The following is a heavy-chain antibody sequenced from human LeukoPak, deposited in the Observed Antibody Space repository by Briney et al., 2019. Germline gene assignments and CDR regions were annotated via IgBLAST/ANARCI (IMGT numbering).Heavy chain of an antibody. Sequence: SETLSLTCAVYGGSFSGYYWTWIRQPPGKGLEWIGEINHRGSTDYNPSLKSRLTISVDTSQNQISLRLGSVTAADTAVYFCARGRVSSSTWYSTYYYFFYMDFWGKGTTVTVSS. CDR3: ARGRVSSSTWYSTYYYFFYMDF. CDR2: INHRGST. CDR1: GGSFSGYY. J-gene: IGHJ6*03. D-gene: IGHD4-11*01. V-gene: IGHV4-34*01.